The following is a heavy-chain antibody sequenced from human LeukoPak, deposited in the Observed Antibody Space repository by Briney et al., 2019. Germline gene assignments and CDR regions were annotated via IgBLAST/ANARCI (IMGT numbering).Heavy chain of an antibody. V-gene: IGHV4-34*01. CDR2: INHSGST. Sequence: SETLSLTCTVSGGSFSGYYWSWIRQPPGKGLEWIGEINHSGSTNYNPSLKSRVTISVDTSKNQFSLKLSSVTAADTAVYYCARSYYDILTGNHAFDIWGQGTMVTVSS. CDR1: GGSFSGYY. CDR3: ARSYYDILTGNHAFDI. J-gene: IGHJ3*02. D-gene: IGHD3-9*01.